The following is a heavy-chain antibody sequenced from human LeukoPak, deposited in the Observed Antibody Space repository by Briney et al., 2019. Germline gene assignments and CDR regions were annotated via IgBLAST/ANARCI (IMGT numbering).Heavy chain of an antibody. CDR3: ARDLAPYYDILTGYSY. D-gene: IGHD3-9*01. Sequence: GGSLRLSCAASGFTFSDYYMSWIGQAPGKGLEWVSYISSSGSTIYYADSVKGRFTISRDNAKNSLYLQMNSLRAEDTAVYYCARDLAPYYDILTGYSYWGQGTLVTVSS. CDR2: ISSSGSTI. J-gene: IGHJ4*02. CDR1: GFTFSDYY. V-gene: IGHV3-11*01.